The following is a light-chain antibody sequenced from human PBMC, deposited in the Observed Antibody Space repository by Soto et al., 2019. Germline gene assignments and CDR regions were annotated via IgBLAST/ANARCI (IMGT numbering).Light chain of an antibody. J-gene: IGKJ1*01. Sequence: IQMTQSPSSLSASVGDTVIITCRASQTISVYLNWYQQIAGKAPKLLIYTASTLQTGVPSRFSGGGSGTDFTLTISSLQPEDVATYYCQKYNSAPWTFGQGTKVDIK. CDR3: QKYNSAPWT. CDR1: QTISVY. CDR2: TAS. V-gene: IGKV1-27*01.